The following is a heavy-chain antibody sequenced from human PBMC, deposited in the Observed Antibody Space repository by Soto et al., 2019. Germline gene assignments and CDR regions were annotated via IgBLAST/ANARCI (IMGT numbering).Heavy chain of an antibody. CDR1: GYTFTGYY. V-gene: IGHV1-2*02. CDR3: ARESAAVAGTDAFDI. Sequence: ASVKVSCEASGYTFTGYYIHWVRQAPGQGLEWMGWINPNSGGTNYAQKFQGRVTMTRDTSISTAYMELSRLRSDDTAVYYCARESAAVAGTDAFDIWGQGTMVTVSS. CDR2: INPNSGGT. J-gene: IGHJ3*02. D-gene: IGHD6-19*01.